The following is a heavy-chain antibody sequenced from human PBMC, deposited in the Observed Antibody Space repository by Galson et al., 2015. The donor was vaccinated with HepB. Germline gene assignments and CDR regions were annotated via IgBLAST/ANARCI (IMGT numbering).Heavy chain of an antibody. J-gene: IGHJ3*02. D-gene: IGHD3-10*01. CDR1: GFTFSDYA. CDR3: SRDRWFHAFDI. V-gene: IGHV3-49*03. CDR2: INTKSYGGAT. Sequence: SLRLSCAASGFTFSDYAINWFRQTPGRGLEWVGFINTKSYGGATEYAASVKGRFTFSRDDSRNIAYLQMTSLRIDDTAVYYCSRDRWFHAFDIRGQGTMVTVSS.